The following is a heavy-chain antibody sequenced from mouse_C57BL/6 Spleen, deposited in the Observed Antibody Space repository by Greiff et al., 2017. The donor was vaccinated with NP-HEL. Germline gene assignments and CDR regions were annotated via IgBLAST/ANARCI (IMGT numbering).Heavy chain of an antibody. V-gene: IGHV1-18*01. J-gene: IGHJ2*01. CDR2: INPNNGGT. CDR3: ARRTLDY. Sequence: VHVKQSGPELVKPGASVKIPCKASGYTFTDYNMDWVKQSHGKSLEWIGDINPNNGGTIYNQKFKGKATLTVDKSSSTAYMELRSLTSEDTAVYYCARRTLDYWGQGTTLTVSS. CDR1: GYTFTDYN.